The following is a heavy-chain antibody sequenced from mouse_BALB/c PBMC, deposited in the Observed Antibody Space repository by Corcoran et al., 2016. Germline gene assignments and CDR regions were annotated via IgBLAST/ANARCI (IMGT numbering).Heavy chain of an antibody. CDR3: ARRTARATSWFAY. V-gene: IGHV9-3-1*01. CDR2: INTYTGEP. J-gene: IGHJ3*01. D-gene: IGHD3-2*01. CDR1: GYTFTNYG. Sequence: QIQLVQSGPELKKHGETVKISCKASGYTFTNYGMNWVKQAPGKGLKWMGWINTYTGEPTYADDFKGRFAFSLETSASTAYLQINNLKNEDTATYFCARRTARATSWFAYWGQGTLVTVSA.